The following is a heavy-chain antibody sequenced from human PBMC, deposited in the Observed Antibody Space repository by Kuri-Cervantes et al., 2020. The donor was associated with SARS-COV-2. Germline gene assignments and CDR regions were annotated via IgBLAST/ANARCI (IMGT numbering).Heavy chain of an antibody. Sequence: SLRLSCAASGFSFSASPMDWVRQAPGKGLEWVPGISWTSVNIAYAASVKGRFTISRDNAKRSLYLQMNSLGAEDVALYYCAKSLHSFSFSVGIGAFDIWGQGTMVTVSS. D-gene: IGHD7-27*01. CDR2: ISWTSVNI. CDR1: GFSFSASP. J-gene: IGHJ3*02. V-gene: IGHV3-9*03. CDR3: AKSLHSFSFSVGIGAFDI.